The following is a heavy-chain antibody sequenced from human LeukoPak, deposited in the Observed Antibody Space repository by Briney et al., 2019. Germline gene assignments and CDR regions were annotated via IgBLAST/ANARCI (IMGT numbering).Heavy chain of an antibody. CDR1: GFSFSDYY. V-gene: IGHV3-11*04. CDR3: AREGVAVGDAFDI. D-gene: IGHD6-19*01. J-gene: IGHJ3*02. Sequence: AGGSLRLSCAASGFSFSDYYMSWVRQAPGKGLEWVSYISSSGSTIYYADSVKGRFTISRDNAKNSLYLQMNSLRAEDTAVYYCAREGVAVGDAFDIWGQGTMVTVSS. CDR2: ISSSGSTI.